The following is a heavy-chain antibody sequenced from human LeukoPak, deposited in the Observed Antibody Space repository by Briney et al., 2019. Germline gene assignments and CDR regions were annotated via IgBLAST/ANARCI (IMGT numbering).Heavy chain of an antibody. CDR1: GFTFSSYA. CDR2: ISGSGGST. Sequence: GGSLRLSCAASGFTFSSYAMSWVREAPGRGLEWVSSISGSGGSTYYADSVKGRFTISRDNSKDTLYLQMHSLRGEDTAVYFCAKDRDYDFWSGYYWDNWGQGTLVTVSS. J-gene: IGHJ4*02. CDR3: AKDRDYDFWSGYYWDN. V-gene: IGHV3-23*01. D-gene: IGHD3-3*01.